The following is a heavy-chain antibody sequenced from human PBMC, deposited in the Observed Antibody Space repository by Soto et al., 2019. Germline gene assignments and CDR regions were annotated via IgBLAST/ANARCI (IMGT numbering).Heavy chain of an antibody. J-gene: IGHJ5*02. Sequence: SETLSLTCTVSGASIRSSSYYWGWIRQPPGKGLEWIGSIYYSGSTYYNPSLKSRVTISVDTSKNQFSLKLSSVTAADTAVYYCARPHDDYSNYEARNWFDPWGQGTLVTV. CDR2: IYYSGST. CDR3: ARPHDDYSNYEARNWFDP. V-gene: IGHV4-39*01. D-gene: IGHD4-4*01. CDR1: GASIRSSSYY.